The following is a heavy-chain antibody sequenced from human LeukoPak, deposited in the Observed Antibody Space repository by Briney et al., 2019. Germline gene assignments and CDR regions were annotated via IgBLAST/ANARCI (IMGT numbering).Heavy chain of an antibody. J-gene: IGHJ6*03. CDR2: ISSSGTYT. D-gene: IGHD2-15*01. CDR1: ESTFSSYG. V-gene: IGHV3-21*01. Sequence: GGSLRLPCAASESTFSSYGMNWVRQAPGKGLEWVSRISSSGTYTDYTDSVKGRFTISRDNAKNSLYLQMNSLRAEDTALYFCARGVGYCSSSRCSPGYYMDVWGQGTTVTVFS. CDR3: ARGVGYCSSSRCSPGYYMDV.